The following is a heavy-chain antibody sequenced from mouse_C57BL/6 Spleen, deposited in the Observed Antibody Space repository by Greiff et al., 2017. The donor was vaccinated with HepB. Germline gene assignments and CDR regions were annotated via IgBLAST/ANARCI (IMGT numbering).Heavy chain of an antibody. D-gene: IGHD2-5*01. V-gene: IGHV5-17*01. Sequence: EVMLVESGGGLVKPGGSLKLSCAASGFTFSDYGMHWVRQAPEKGLEWVAYISSGSSTIYYADTVKGRFTISRDNAKNTLFLQMTSLRSEDTAMYYCARGAYYSNSHYFDYWGQGTTLTVSS. CDR1: GFTFSDYG. J-gene: IGHJ2*01. CDR3: ARGAYYSNSHYFDY. CDR2: ISSGSSTI.